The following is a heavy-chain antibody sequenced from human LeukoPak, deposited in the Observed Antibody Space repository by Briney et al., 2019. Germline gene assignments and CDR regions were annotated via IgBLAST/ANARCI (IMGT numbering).Heavy chain of an antibody. Sequence: SETLSLTCTVSGGSISSGGYYWSWIRQHPGKGLEWIGYIYYSGSTYYNPSLKSRVTISVDTSKNQFSLKLSSVTAADTAVYYCARGSRGPRPHYSNYGKFDYWGQGTLVTVSS. CDR2: IYYSGST. CDR1: GGSISSGGYY. J-gene: IGHJ4*02. CDR3: ARGSRGPRPHYSNYGKFDY. D-gene: IGHD4-11*01. V-gene: IGHV4-31*03.